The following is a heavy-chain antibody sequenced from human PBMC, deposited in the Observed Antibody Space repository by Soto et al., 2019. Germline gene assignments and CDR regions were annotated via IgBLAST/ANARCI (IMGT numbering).Heavy chain of an antibody. CDR1: GFTFSSYA. J-gene: IGHJ4*02. V-gene: IGHV3-30-3*01. CDR2: ISYDGSNK. Sequence: GGSLRLSCAASGFTFSSYAMHWVRQAPGKGLEWVAVISYDGSNKYYADSVKGRFTISRDNSKNTLYLQMNSLRAEDTAVYYCAREDYYDSSGYHSGFDYWGQGTLGTVSS. D-gene: IGHD3-22*01. CDR3: AREDYYDSSGYHSGFDY.